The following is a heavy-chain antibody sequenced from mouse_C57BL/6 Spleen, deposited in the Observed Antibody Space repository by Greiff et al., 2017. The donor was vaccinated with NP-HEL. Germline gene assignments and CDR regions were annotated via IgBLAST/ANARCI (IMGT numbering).Heavy chain of an antibody. CDR3: ARDYDGYYF. Sequence: DVKLVESGGGLVKPGGSLKLSCAASGFTFSSYAMSWVRQTPEKRLEWVATISDGGSYTYYPDNVKGRFTISRDNAKNNLYLQMSHLKSEDTAMYYCARDYDGYYFWGQGTLVTVSA. CDR2: ISDGGSYT. V-gene: IGHV5-4*01. J-gene: IGHJ3*01. D-gene: IGHD2-3*01. CDR1: GFTFSSYA.